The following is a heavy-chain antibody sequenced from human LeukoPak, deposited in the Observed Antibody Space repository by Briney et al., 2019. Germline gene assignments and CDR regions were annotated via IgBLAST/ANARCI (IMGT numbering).Heavy chain of an antibody. V-gene: IGHV3-30-3*01. D-gene: IGHD2-15*01. Sequence: PGGSLRLSCAASGFTFSSYAMHWVRQAPGKGLEGVAVISYDGSNKYYADSVKGRFTISRDNSKNTLYLQMNSLRAEDTAVYYCARGTGRDIPGGDWFDPWGQGTLVTVSS. CDR3: ARGTGRDIPGGDWFDP. CDR1: GFTFSSYA. CDR2: ISYDGSNK. J-gene: IGHJ5*02.